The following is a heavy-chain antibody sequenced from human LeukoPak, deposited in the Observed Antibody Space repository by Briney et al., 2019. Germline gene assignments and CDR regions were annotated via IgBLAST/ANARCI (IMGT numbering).Heavy chain of an antibody. Sequence: ASVKVSCKASGYTFTGYYMHWVRQAPGQGLEWMGRINPSSGGTNYAQKFQGRVTMTRDTSISTAYMELSRLRSDDTAVYYCAIVYCSSTSCSFDYWGQGTLVTVSS. D-gene: IGHD2-2*01. J-gene: IGHJ4*02. CDR3: AIVYCSSTSCSFDY. V-gene: IGHV1-2*06. CDR2: INPSSGGT. CDR1: GYTFTGYY.